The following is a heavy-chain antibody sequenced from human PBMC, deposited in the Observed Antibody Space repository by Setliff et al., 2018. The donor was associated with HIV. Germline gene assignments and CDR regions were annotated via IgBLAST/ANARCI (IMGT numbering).Heavy chain of an antibody. CDR3: ARAQMHRGVVAWSLYYFDY. Sequence: SETLSLTCIVSGGSMNNYYWNWVRQTPGKGLEWIGYIYENDYTHYTVSLRSRVTISMATSKNQFSLTLRSVTAADRAIYYCARAQMHRGVVAWSLYYFDYWGQGALVTVSS. V-gene: IGHV4-59*01. J-gene: IGHJ4*02. CDR2: IYENDYT. CDR1: GGSMNNYY. D-gene: IGHD3-10*01.